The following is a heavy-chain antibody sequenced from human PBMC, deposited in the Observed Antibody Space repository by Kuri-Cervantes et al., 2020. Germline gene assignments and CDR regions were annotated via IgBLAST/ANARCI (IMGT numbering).Heavy chain of an antibody. V-gene: IGHV3-33*08. D-gene: IGHD1-26*01. J-gene: IGHJ4*02. CDR1: GFTFSSYA. Sequence: GESLKISCAASGFTFSSYAMHWVRQAPGKGLEWVAVIWYDGSNKYYADSVKGRFTISRDNSKNTLYLQMNSLRAEDTAVYYCASDYSGSYFYWGQGTLVTVSS. CDR3: ASDYSGSYFY. CDR2: IWYDGSNK.